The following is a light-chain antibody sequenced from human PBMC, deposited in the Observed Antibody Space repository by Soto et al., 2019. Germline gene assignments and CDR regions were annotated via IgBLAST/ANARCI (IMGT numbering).Light chain of an antibody. CDR3: QQYDRFPYT. CDR2: KAS. CDR1: QSLSYW. J-gene: IGKJ2*01. V-gene: IGKV1-5*03. Sequence: DIQMTQSPSTLSASVGDTVTITCRASQSLSYWLAWYQQKPGQAPQLLIHKASTLESGVPSRFSGSGSGTEFTLTISSLQPDDFATFYCQQYDRFPYTFGQGTKLELK.